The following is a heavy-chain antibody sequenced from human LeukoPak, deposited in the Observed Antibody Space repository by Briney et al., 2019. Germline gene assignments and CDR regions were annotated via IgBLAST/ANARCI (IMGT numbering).Heavy chain of an antibody. CDR3: AKGDYDSSGASGY. V-gene: IGHV3-30*18. D-gene: IGHD3-22*01. CDR1: GLTFSSYG. J-gene: IGHJ4*02. CDR2: ISYDGSNK. Sequence: GGSLRLSCAASGLTFSSYGMHWVRQAPGKGLEWVAVISYDGSNKYYADSVKGRFTISRDNSKNTLYLQMNSLRAEDTAVYYCAKGDYDSSGASGYWGQGTLVTVSS.